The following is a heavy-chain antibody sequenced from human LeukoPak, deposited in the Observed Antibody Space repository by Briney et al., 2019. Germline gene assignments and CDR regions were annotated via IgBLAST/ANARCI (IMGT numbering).Heavy chain of an antibody. CDR1: GFTFGSYG. Sequence: GSLRLSCAASGFTFGSYGMSWIRQPPGKGLEWIGSIYYSGTTYYNPSLKGRVTISVDTSKKQFSLKLRSVIAADTAVYYCARHEWGITNAFDIWGQGTMVTVSS. J-gene: IGHJ3*02. CDR2: IYYSGTT. CDR3: ARHEWGITNAFDI. V-gene: IGHV4-39*01. D-gene: IGHD1-14*01.